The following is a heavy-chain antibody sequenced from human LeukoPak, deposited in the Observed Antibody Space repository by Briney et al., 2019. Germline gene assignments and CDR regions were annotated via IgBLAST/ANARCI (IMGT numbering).Heavy chain of an antibody. CDR3: ARVRSSYYYESSGYYQYDAFDI. V-gene: IGHV3-15*01. D-gene: IGHD3-22*01. CDR2: IKSKTDGETT. Sequence: GGSLRLSCAASGFTFSNAWMRWVRQAPGKGLEWVGRIKSKTDGETTDYAAPVKGRFTISRDDSKTTLYLQMNSLKTEDTAVYYCARVRSSYYYESSGYYQYDAFDIWGQGTMVTVSS. CDR1: GFTFSNAW. J-gene: IGHJ3*02.